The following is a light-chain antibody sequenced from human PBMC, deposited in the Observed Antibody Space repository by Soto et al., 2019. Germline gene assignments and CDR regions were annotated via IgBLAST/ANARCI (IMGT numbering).Light chain of an antibody. CDR2: GAS. Sequence: EIVLTQSPGTLSLCPGERATLSCRASQSVSNNYLAWYQQKPGQAPRLLIYGASNRATGIPGRFSGSGSGTDFTLTISRLEPEDFAVYYCQQYGSSGTFGQGTKVDIK. CDR3: QQYGSSGT. CDR1: QSVSNNY. V-gene: IGKV3-20*01. J-gene: IGKJ1*01.